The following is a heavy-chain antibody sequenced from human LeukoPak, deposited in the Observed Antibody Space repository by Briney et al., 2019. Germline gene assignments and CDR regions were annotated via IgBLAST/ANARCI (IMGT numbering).Heavy chain of an antibody. Sequence: SETLPLTCTVSGGSISSYYWSWIRQPPGKGLEWIGYIYYSGSTNYNPSLKSRVTISVDTSKNQFSLKLSSVTAADTAVYYCARFGPYYYDSSGYYGDYWGQGTLVTVSS. V-gene: IGHV4-59*08. CDR2: IYYSGST. J-gene: IGHJ4*02. D-gene: IGHD3-22*01. CDR3: ARFGPYYYDSSGYYGDY. CDR1: GGSISSYY.